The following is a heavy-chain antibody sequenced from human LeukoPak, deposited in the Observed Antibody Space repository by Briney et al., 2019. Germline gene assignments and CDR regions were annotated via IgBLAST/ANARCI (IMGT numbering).Heavy chain of an antibody. D-gene: IGHD2-2*01. CDR1: GFTVSSNY. CDR2: IYSGGST. V-gene: IGHV3-53*01. CDR3: ARGYCSSTSCPHFDY. Sequence: GGSLRLSCAASGFTVSSNYMSWVRQAPGKGLEWVSVIYSGGSTYYADSVKGRFTISRDNSKNTLYLQMYSLRAEDTAVYYCARGYCSSTSCPHFDYWGQGTLVTVSS. J-gene: IGHJ4*02.